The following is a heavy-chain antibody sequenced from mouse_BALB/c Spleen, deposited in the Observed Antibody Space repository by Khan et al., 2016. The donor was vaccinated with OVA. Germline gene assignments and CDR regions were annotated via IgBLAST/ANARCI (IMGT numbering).Heavy chain of an antibody. V-gene: IGHV3-8*02. D-gene: IGHD1-3*01. Sequence: EVQLQESGPSLVQPSQTLSLTCSVTGDSITSGFWSWVRKFPGNKLESMGYMIYSGYTYYNPSPKGRFSITRQTSKNQYSLQLNSVTTDDTATDYCARSTYKYAVAYWGQGALVTVSA. CDR2: MIYSGYT. CDR3: ARSTYKYAVAY. J-gene: IGHJ3*01. CDR1: GDSITSGF.